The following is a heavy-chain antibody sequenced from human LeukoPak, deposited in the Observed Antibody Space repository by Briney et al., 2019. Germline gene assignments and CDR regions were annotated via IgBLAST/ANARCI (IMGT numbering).Heavy chain of an antibody. Sequence: SETLSLTCDVSGVSFSTYYWSWIRQSPEKGLEWIGEVNHSGYTNYNPSLKGRVTISVDTSKNQFPLKLSSVTAAYTAVYYCARQLYGSDYWGQGTLVTVSS. V-gene: IGHV4-34*01. CDR1: GVSFSTYY. CDR3: ARQLYGSDY. CDR2: VNHSGYT. J-gene: IGHJ4*02. D-gene: IGHD4-17*01.